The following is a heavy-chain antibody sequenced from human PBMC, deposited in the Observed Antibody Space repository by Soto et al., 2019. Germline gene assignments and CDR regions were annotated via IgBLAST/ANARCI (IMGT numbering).Heavy chain of an antibody. CDR3: ARHSYSSGWWPNWFDP. D-gene: IGHD6-19*01. V-gene: IGHV4-39*01. Sequence: QLQLQESGPGLVKPSETLSLTCTVSGGSISSSSYYWGWIRQPPGKGLEWIGSIYYSGSTYYNPSLKSRVTISVDTSKNQFSLKLSSVTAADTAVYYCARHSYSSGWWPNWFDPWGQGTLVTVSS. CDR1: GGSISSSSYY. CDR2: IYYSGST. J-gene: IGHJ5*02.